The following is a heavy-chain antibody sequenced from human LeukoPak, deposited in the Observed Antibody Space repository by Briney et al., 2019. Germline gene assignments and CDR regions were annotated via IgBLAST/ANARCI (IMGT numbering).Heavy chain of an antibody. CDR3: ARDLDYYDSSGTLDY. D-gene: IGHD3-22*01. Sequence: ASVKVSCKASGYTFTSYYMHWVRQAPGQGLEWMGLINPSGGSTSYAQKFQGRVTMTRDTSTSTVYMELSSLRSEDTAVYYCARDLDYYDSSGTLDYWGQGTLVTVSS. CDR1: GYTFTSYY. J-gene: IGHJ4*02. V-gene: IGHV1-46*01. CDR2: INPSGGST.